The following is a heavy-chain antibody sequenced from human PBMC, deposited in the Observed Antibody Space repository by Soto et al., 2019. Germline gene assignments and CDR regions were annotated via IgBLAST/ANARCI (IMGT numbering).Heavy chain of an antibody. J-gene: IGHJ5*02. V-gene: IGHV5-10-1*01. D-gene: IGHD6-6*01. CDR1: GYSFTSYW. CDR3: AGLRSSLNWFDP. CDR2: IDPSDSYT. Sequence: GESLKISCKGSGYSFTSYWISWVRQMPGKGLEWMGRIDPSDSYTNYSPSFQGHVTISADKSISTAYLQWSSLKASDTAMYYCAGLRSSLNWFDPWGQGTLVTVSS.